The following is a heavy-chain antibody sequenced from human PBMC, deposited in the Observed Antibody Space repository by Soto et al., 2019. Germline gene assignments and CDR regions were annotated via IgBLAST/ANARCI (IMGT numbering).Heavy chain of an antibody. V-gene: IGHV4-4*07. J-gene: IGHJ4*02. Sequence: QVQLQESGPGLVKPSETLSLTCTVSGGSISSYYWSWIRQPAGKGLEWIGRIYTSGSTNYNPSLQSRVTMSVDTSKTPFSLKLSSVTAADTAVYYCAREPPYYDFWSGLFDYWGQGTLVTVSS. D-gene: IGHD3-3*01. CDR2: IYTSGST. CDR1: GGSISSYY. CDR3: AREPPYYDFWSGLFDY.